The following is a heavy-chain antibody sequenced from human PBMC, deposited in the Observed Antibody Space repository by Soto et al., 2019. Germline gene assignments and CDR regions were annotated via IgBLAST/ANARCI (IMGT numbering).Heavy chain of an antibody. CDR2: ISYDGSNK. V-gene: IGHV3-30*18. J-gene: IGHJ4*02. CDR3: AKDTYSGYDSVGY. Sequence: QVQLVESGGGVVQPGRSLRLSCAASGFTFSSYGMHWVRQAPGKGLEWVAVISYDGSNKYYADSVKGRFTISRDNSKNTLYLQMNSLRAEDTAVYYCAKDTYSGYDSVGYWGQGTLVTVSS. CDR1: GFTFSSYG. D-gene: IGHD5-12*01.